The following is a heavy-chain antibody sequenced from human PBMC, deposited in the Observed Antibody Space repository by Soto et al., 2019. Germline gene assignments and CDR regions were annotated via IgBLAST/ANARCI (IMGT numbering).Heavy chain of an antibody. CDR2: ISGSGGST. V-gene: IGHV3-23*01. Sequence: EVQLLESGGGLVQPGGSLRLSCAASGFTFSSYAMSWVRQAPGKGLEWVSAISGSGGSTYYADSVTGRFTISRDNSNNTLYLQMNSLRAEDTAVYYCAKDRADFWSGYGWGQGTLVTVSS. D-gene: IGHD3-3*01. CDR1: GFTFSSYA. J-gene: IGHJ4*02. CDR3: AKDRADFWSGYG.